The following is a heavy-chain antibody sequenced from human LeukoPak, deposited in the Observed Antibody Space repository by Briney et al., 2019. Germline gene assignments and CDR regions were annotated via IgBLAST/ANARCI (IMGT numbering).Heavy chain of an antibody. Sequence: GGSLRLSCAASGFTFSSYGMHWVRQAPGKGLEWVAVILNDGSNQYYADSVKGRFTVSRDNSKNTVFLQVNSLRADDTAVYYCARDGVNWGIDLWGQGTLVIVSS. D-gene: IGHD7-27*01. CDR3: ARDGVNWGIDL. CDR1: GFTFSSYG. V-gene: IGHV3-33*01. CDR2: ILNDGSNQ. J-gene: IGHJ5*02.